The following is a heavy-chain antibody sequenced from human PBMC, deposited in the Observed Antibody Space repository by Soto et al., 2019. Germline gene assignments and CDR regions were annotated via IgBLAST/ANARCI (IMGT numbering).Heavy chain of an antibody. CDR3: ASSKGSGSYPRSDYYYYGMDV. V-gene: IGHV4-59*01. CDR1: GGSISSYY. CDR2: IYYSGST. J-gene: IGHJ6*02. Sequence: QVQLQESGPGLVKPSETLSLTCTVSGGSISSYYWSWIRQPPGKGLEWIGYIYYSGSTNYNPSLKSRVTISVDTSKNQFSLKLSSVTAADTAVYYCASSKGSGSYPRSDYYYYGMDVWGQGTTVTVSS. D-gene: IGHD3-10*01.